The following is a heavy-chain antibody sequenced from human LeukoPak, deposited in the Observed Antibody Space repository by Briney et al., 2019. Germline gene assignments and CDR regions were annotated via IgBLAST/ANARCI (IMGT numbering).Heavy chain of an antibody. Sequence: VASVRVSCTASGYTFTSYDINWVRQAAGQGLEWMGWMNPNSGNTVYAKKFQGRVTMTRNTSISTAYMELSSLRSEDTAVYYCARVSAILFMDVWGQGTTVTVSS. CDR3: ARVSAILFMDV. D-gene: IGHD2-2*02. CDR2: MNPNSGNT. J-gene: IGHJ6*02. V-gene: IGHV1-8*01. CDR1: GYTFTSYD.